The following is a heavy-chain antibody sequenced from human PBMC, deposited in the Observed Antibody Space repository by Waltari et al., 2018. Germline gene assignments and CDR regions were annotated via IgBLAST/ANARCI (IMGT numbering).Heavy chain of an antibody. Sequence: QVQLMQSGAEVKKPGDSMKVSCQASGYNFRSYDINWVRRAAGQGLEWMGWMNPSNGNADYAHKFRGRLTFTRDASMNTAHMELSSLTSDDTAEYFCARAYFGSASYPFDSWGQGALVTVSS. CDR3: ARAYFGSASYPFDS. V-gene: IGHV1-8*03. J-gene: IGHJ4*02. CDR2: MNPSNGNA. D-gene: IGHD3-10*01. CDR1: GYNFRSYD.